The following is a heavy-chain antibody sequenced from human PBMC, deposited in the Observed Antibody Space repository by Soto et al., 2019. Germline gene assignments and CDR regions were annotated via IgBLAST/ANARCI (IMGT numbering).Heavy chain of an antibody. CDR1: GDSFTSCS. D-gene: IGHD1-26*01. CDR3: ASPPYSPFP. J-gene: IGHJ5*02. V-gene: IGHV1-3*01. CDR2: INGGNGIT. Sequence: ASVKVSCKASGDSFTSCSRHWVRQAPGQRLEWMGLINGGNGITKFSQKFQDRVTMTRYTSASTAYMELSSLRSEGKAVYHSASPPYSPFPSGQGTLVTVSS.